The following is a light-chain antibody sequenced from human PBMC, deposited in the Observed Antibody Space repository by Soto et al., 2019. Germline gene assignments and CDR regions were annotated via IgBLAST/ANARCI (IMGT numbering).Light chain of an antibody. J-gene: IGKJ1*01. CDR3: QQSYSFPQT. V-gene: IGKV1-39*01. Sequence: DIQMTQSPSSLSASVGDTVTFTCRASQSISEYLNWYQQKPGKAPRLLIYAASNLDIGVPSRFSGSGSGTTFTLTIRSLQPEDFATYYCQQSYSFPQTFGQGTRWISN. CDR1: QSISEY. CDR2: AAS.